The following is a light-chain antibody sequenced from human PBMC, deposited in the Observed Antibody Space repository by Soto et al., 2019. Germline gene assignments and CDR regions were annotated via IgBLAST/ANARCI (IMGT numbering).Light chain of an antibody. J-gene: IGKJ4*01. CDR1: QSVSSY. CDR3: QHRSNWPPT. Sequence: EIVLTQSPATLSLSPGERATLSCRASQSVSSYLAWYQQKPGQAPRLLIYDTSNRATGIPARFSGSGSGTAFTITISSLEPEDFAVYYCQHRSNWPPTFGGGTKVEIK. CDR2: DTS. V-gene: IGKV3-11*01.